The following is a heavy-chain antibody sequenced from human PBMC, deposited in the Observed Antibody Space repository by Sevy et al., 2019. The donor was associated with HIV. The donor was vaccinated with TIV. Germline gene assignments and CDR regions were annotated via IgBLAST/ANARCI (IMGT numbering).Heavy chain of an antibody. Sequence: GGSLRLSCAASGFTFISYGMHWVRQAPGKGLEWVAVIWYDGSNKYYADSVKGRFTISRDNSKNTLYLQMNSLRAEDTAVYYCAKAPGGDGAFDIWGQGTMVTVSS. V-gene: IGHV3-33*06. CDR2: IWYDGSNK. CDR3: AKAPGGDGAFDI. CDR1: GFTFISYG. D-gene: IGHD2-21*02. J-gene: IGHJ3*02.